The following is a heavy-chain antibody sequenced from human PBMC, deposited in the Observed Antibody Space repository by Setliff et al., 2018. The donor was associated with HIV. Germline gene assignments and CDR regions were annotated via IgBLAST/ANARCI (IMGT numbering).Heavy chain of an antibody. CDR3: ATYNWNFIVGY. D-gene: IGHD1-7*01. CDR1: GASINSGSYY. Sequence: SETLSLTCSVSGASINSGSYYWTWIRQHPGKGLEWIGYIYYSWSTYYNPSLKSRVTISVDTSKNQFSLKLSSVTAADTAVYYCATYNWNFIVGYWGQGTLVTVSS. V-gene: IGHV4-31*03. J-gene: IGHJ4*02. CDR2: IYYSWST.